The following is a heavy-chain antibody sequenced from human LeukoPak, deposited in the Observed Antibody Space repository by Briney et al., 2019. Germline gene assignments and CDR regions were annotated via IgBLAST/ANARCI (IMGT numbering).Heavy chain of an antibody. D-gene: IGHD1-26*01. Sequence: ASVKVSCKASGGTFSSYAISWVRQAPGQGLEWMGGIIPIFGTANYAQKFQGRVTITADESTSTAYMELSSLRSEDTAVYYCARDNRDYSGSYLDYWGQGTLVTVSS. V-gene: IGHV1-69*13. CDR3: ARDNRDYSGSYLDY. CDR1: GGTFSSYA. J-gene: IGHJ4*02. CDR2: IIPIFGTA.